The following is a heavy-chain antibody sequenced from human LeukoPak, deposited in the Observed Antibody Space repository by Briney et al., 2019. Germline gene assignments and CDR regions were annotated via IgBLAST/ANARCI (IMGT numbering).Heavy chain of an antibody. CDR3: ARAPKNAHFDY. D-gene: IGHD2/OR15-2a*01. V-gene: IGHV3-66*01. CDR1: GFTVSTNY. Sequence: PGGSPRLSCAASGFTVSTNYMSWVRQAPGKGLEWVSLIYVGGNTYYSDSVKGRFTISRDNSKNTVYLQMNSLRAEDTAVYYCARAPKNAHFDYWGQGTLVTVSS. CDR2: IYVGGNT. J-gene: IGHJ4*02.